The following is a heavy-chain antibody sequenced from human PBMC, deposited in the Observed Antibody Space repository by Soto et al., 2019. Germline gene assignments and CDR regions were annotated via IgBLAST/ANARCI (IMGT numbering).Heavy chain of an antibody. CDR2: IIPIFGTA. CDR3: AVGDTMIVVVTDGRDG. Sequence: SCKASGGTFSSYAISWVRQAPGQGLEWMGGIIPIFGTANYAQKFQGRVTITADESTSTAYMELSSLRSEDTAVYYCAVGDTMIVVVTDGRDGWGQGTTVTVS. J-gene: IGHJ6*02. CDR1: GGTFSSYA. V-gene: IGHV1-69*01. D-gene: IGHD3-22*01.